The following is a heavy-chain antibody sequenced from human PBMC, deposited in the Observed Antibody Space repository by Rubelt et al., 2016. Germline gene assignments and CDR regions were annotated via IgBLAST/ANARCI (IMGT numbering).Heavy chain of an antibody. CDR3: ARVGSSGYYPGAFDI. Sequence: QVQLQESGPGLVKPSQTLSLTCTVSGGSISSGGYYWSWIRQHPGKGLAWIGYIYYSGSTYSNPSLKSRVTISVDTSKNQFSLKLSSVTAADTAVYYCARVGSSGYYPGAFDIWGQGTMVTVSS. CDR2: IYYSGST. V-gene: IGHV4-31*03. J-gene: IGHJ3*02. CDR1: GGSISSGGYY. D-gene: IGHD3-22*01.